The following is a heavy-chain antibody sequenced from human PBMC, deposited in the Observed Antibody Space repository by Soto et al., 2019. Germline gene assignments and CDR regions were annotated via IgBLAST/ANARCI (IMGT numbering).Heavy chain of an antibody. CDR3: ARHVYSSGWYGSLNWFDP. Sequence: PSETLSLTCTVSGGSISSSSYYWGWIRQPPGKGLEWIGSIYYSGRTYYNPSLKSRVTISVDTSKNQFSLKLSSVTAADTAVYYCARHVYSSGWYGSLNWFDPWGQGTLVTVSS. CDR2: IYYSGRT. V-gene: IGHV4-39*01. J-gene: IGHJ5*02. CDR1: GGSISSSSYY. D-gene: IGHD6-19*01.